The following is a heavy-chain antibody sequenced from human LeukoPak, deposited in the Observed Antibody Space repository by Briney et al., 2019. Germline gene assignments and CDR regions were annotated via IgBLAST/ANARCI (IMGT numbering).Heavy chain of an antibody. D-gene: IGHD5-18*01. J-gene: IGHJ4*02. CDR2: INPNSGGT. V-gene: IGHV1-2*02. Sequence: GASVKVSCKASGYTFTSYGISWVRQAPGQGLEWMGWINPNSGGTNYAKKFQGRVTMTRDTSISTAYMELSRLRSDDTAVYYCARGAWIQGPHDYWGQGTLVTVSS. CDR1: GYTFTSYG. CDR3: ARGAWIQGPHDY.